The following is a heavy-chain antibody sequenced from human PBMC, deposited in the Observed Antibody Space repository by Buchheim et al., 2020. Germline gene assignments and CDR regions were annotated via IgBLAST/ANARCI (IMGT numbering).Heavy chain of an antibody. V-gene: IGHV4-34*01. CDR3: ARDTAHITIFGVDRYGMDV. CDR2: INHSGST. Sequence: QVQLQQWGAGLLKPSETLSLTCAVYGGSFSGYYWSWIRQPPGKGLEWIGEINHSGSTNYNPSLKSRVTISVDTSKNKLSLKLSSVTAADTAVYYCARDTAHITIFGVDRYGMDVWGQGTT. CDR1: GGSFSGYY. J-gene: IGHJ6*02. D-gene: IGHD3-3*01.